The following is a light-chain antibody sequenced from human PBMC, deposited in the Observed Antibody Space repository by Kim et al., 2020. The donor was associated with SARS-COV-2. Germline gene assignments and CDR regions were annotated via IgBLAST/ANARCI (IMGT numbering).Light chain of an antibody. Sequence: GSPGQTARTTCSGDKLGDKYACWYQQKPGQSPVLVIYQDIKRPSGIPERFSGSNSGNTATLTISGTQAMDEADYYCQAWDSNTKVFGGGTQLTVL. CDR1: KLGDKY. V-gene: IGLV3-1*01. J-gene: IGLJ2*01. CDR3: QAWDSNTKV. CDR2: QDI.